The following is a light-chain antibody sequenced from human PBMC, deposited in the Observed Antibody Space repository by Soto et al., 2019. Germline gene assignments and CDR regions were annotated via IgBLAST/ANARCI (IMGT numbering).Light chain of an antibody. V-gene: IGKV1-5*03. J-gene: IGKJ1*01. CDR1: QS. CDR2: QAS. CDR3: LQYQSYWT. Sequence: DIQMTQSPSTLSASVGDRVSITCRASQSNLLIYQASNLETGVPSRFTGSGSGTEFTLTISSLQPDDLATYYCLQYQSYWTFGQGTKVEVK.